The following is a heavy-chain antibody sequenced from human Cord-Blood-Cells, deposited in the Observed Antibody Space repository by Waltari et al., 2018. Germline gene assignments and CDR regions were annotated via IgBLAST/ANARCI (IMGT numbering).Heavy chain of an antibody. J-gene: IGHJ4*02. CDR2: IYQSGST. CDR3: ARRIGRGVHLGDY. V-gene: IGHV4-4*02. CDR1: GGSISSSNW. D-gene: IGHD1-26*01. Sequence: QVQLQESGPGLVKPSGTLSLTCAVSGGSISSSNWWSWVRQPPGKGREWIGEIYQSGSTNYNPSLKRRVTIAVDKSKNQFSLKLSSVTAADTAVYYCARRIGRGVHLGDYWGQGTLVTVSS.